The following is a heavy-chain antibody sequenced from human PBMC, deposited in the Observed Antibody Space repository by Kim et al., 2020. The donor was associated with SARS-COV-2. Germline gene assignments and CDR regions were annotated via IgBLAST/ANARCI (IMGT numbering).Heavy chain of an antibody. CDR2: INHSGST. D-gene: IGHD3-10*01. Sequence: SETLSLTCAVYGGSFSGYYWSWIRQPPGKGLEWIGEINHSGSTNYNPSLKSRVTISVDTSKNQFSLKLSSVTAADTAVYYCARGPRYYGSGRKSYYYYYYGMDVWGQGTTVTVSS. V-gene: IGHV4-34*01. J-gene: IGHJ6*02. CDR1: GGSFSGYY. CDR3: ARGPRYYGSGRKSYYYYYYGMDV.